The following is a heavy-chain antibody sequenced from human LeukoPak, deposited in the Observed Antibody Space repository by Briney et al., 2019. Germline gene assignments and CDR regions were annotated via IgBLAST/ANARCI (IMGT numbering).Heavy chain of an antibody. CDR1: GFTFSSYW. V-gene: IGHV3-7*01. D-gene: IGHD3-3*01. CDR3: ARGSYDFWSGYFGY. CDR2: IKQDGSEK. J-gene: IGHJ4*02. Sequence: QPGGSLRLSCAASGFTFSSYWMSWVRQAPGKGLEWVASIKQDGSEKYYVDSVKGRFTISRDNAKNSLYLQMNSLRAEDTAVYYCARGSYDFWSGYFGYWGQGTLVTVSS.